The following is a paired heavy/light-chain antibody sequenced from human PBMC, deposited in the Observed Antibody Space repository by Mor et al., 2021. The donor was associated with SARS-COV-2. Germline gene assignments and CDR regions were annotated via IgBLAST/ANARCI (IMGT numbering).Light chain of an antibody. J-gene: IGLJ2*01. Sequence: QSALTQPASVSGSPGQSITISCTGTLSDVGGYNYVSWFQQHPGKAPKLMIYDVSNRPSGVSNRFSGSKSGNTASLTISGLQAEDEADYYCNSYTSINTRVFGGGTKLTVL. CDR3: NSYTSINTRV. V-gene: IGLV2-14*03. CDR2: DVS. CDR1: LSDVGGYNY.
Heavy chain of an antibody. D-gene: IGHD6-19*01. CDR2: VSFDLISK. V-gene: IGHV3-30*03. Sequence: QVRLVESGGGVVQPGRSLRLSCAASGFTFSSHGMHWVRQAPGKGLEWVAVVSFDLISKYYADSVQGRFTISRDNSKNTLYLQMNSLRPDDTAVYYCVRDHGSGWSPGDYWGQGTLVTVSS. CDR1: GFTFSSHG. J-gene: IGHJ4*02. CDR3: VRDHGSGWSPGDY.